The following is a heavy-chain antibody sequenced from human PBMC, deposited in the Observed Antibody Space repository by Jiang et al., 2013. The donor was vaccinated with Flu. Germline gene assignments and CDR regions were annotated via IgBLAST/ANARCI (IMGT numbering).Heavy chain of an antibody. Sequence: GSGLVKPSETLSLTCTVSGGSISSSSYYWGWIRQPPGKGLEWIGSIYYGGSTYYNPSLKSRVTISVDTSKNQFSLKLSSVTAADTAVYYCARSRGVGKQQLVMGYWGQGTLVTVSS. CDR2: IYYGGST. D-gene: IGHD6-13*01. J-gene: IGHJ4*02. CDR3: ARSRGVGKQQLVMGY. V-gene: IGHV4-39*07. CDR1: GGSISSSSYY.